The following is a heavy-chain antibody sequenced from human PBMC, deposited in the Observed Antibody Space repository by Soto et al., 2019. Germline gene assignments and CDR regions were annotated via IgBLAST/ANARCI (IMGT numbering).Heavy chain of an antibody. CDR2: INHSGST. J-gene: IGHJ6*03. D-gene: IGHD2-2*02. CDR3: ARAVPNCSSTSCYNYYYYMDV. CDR1: GGAFSGYF. V-gene: IGHV4-34*01. Sequence: PSETLFPTFAVYGGAFSGYFWSWVRQPPGEGVGLIGEINHSGSTNYNPSLKSRVTISVDTSKNQFSLKLSSVTAADTAVYYCARAVPNCSSTSCYNYYYYMDVWDKGTTVTVSS.